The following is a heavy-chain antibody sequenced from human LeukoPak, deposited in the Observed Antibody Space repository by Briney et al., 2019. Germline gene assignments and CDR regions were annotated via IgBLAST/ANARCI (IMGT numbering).Heavy chain of an antibody. J-gene: IGHJ3*02. D-gene: IGHD4-17*01. CDR2: IIPIFGTA. CDR1: GGTFSSYA. CDR3: ARDRYGDYVGSSAFDI. V-gene: IGHV1-69*05. Sequence: ASVKVSCKASGGTFSSYAISWVRQAPGQGLEWMGGIIPIFGTANYAQKFQGRVTMTRDTSISTAYMELSRLRSDDTAVYYCARDRYGDYVGSSAFDIWGQGTMVTVSS.